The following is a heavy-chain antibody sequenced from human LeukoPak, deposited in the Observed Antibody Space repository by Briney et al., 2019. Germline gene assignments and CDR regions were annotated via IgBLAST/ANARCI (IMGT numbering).Heavy chain of an antibody. Sequence: PGGSLRLSCAASGFTFSSYGMHWVRQAPGKGLEWVAIIWYDGSNKYYADSVKGRFTISRDNSKNTLYLQMNSLRAEDTAVYYCARDYQFGEFLDYWGQGTLVTVSS. CDR3: ARDYQFGEFLDY. D-gene: IGHD3-10*01. V-gene: IGHV3-33*01. J-gene: IGHJ4*02. CDR2: IWYDGSNK. CDR1: GFTFSSYG.